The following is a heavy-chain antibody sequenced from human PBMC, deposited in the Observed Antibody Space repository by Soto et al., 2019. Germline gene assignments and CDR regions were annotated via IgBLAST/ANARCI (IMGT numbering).Heavy chain of an antibody. J-gene: IGHJ5*02. V-gene: IGHV4-59*01. D-gene: IGHD2-21*01. CDR2: IFYIGTT. CDR1: GGSISSYY. Sequence: SETLSLTCTVSGGSISSYYWGWTRQVPGRGLECIGYIFYIGTTYYNPSLKSRVTISLDTPKNQFSLKLNSVTAADTAVYYCARHQRPIARGGFDIWGQGTLVTVSS. CDR3: ARHQRPIARGGFDI.